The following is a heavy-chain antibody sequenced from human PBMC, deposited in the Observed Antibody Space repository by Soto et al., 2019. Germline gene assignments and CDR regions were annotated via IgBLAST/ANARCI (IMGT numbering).Heavy chain of an antibody. CDR2: INPYSGDT. CDR3: ARLLRRSGTIPVPGFGWFDR. D-gene: IGHD6-19*01. Sequence: QVQLVQSGTEVKKPGASVRVSCKASGYNFIDNYIHWVRQAPGQGLEWMGWINPYSGDTKYGQTSQGRVTMTRATFIISGYMELSRFTSDDTAVYFCARLLRRSGTIPVPGFGWFDRWGQGTLVTFAS. CDR1: GYNFIDNY. J-gene: IGHJ5*02. V-gene: IGHV1-2*02.